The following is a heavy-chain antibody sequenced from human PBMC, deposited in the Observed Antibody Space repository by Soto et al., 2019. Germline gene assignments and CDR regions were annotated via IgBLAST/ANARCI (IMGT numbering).Heavy chain of an antibody. CDR3: ARGDYGDYLWFDP. CDR1: GYTFTSYG. V-gene: IGHV1-18*01. CDR2: ISTYNGNT. D-gene: IGHD4-17*01. Sequence: QVQLVQSGAEVKKPGASVKVSCKASGYTFTSYGISWLRQAPGQGLEWMGWISTYNGNTNYVKKVQGRVTMTTDTSTSTAYMEVRSLRSDDTAVYYCARGDYGDYLWFDPWGQGTLVTVSS. J-gene: IGHJ5*02.